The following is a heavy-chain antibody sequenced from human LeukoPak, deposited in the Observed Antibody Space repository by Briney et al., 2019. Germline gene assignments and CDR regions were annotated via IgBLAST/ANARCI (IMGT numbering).Heavy chain of an antibody. V-gene: IGHV3-23*01. Sequence: GGSLRLSCAASGFTFSSYAMSWVRQAPGTGLEWVSAISDSGGGTHYAASVRGRFTISRDNSKNTLHLQMNSLRAEDTAVYYCAKYYYDSSGSRHFDYWGQGTLVTVSS. J-gene: IGHJ4*02. D-gene: IGHD3-22*01. CDR2: ISDSGGGT. CDR1: GFTFSSYA. CDR3: AKYYYDSSGSRHFDY.